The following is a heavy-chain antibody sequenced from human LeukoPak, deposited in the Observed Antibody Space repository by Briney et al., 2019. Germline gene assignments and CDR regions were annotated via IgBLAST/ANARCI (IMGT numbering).Heavy chain of an antibody. CDR1: GGTFSSYA. CDR2: INPIFGTA. D-gene: IGHD3-3*01. J-gene: IGHJ4*02. CDR3: ASSPYYDFWSGIPGYLDY. Sequence: GASVKVSCKASGGTFSSYAISWVRQAPGQGLEWMGGINPIFGTANYAQKFQGRVTITADESTSTAYMELSSLRSEDTAVYYCASSPYYDFWSGIPGYLDYWGQGTLVTVSS. V-gene: IGHV1-69*13.